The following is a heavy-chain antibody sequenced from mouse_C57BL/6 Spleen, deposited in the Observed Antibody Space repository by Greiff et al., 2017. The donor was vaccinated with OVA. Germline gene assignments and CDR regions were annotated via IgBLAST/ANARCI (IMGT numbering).Heavy chain of an antibody. Sequence: VQLQQSGPGLVAPSQSLSITCTVSGFSLTSYGVHWVRQPPGKGLEWLVVIWSDGSTTYNSALKSRLSISKDNSKSQVFLKMNSLQTDDTAMYYCATSYSNYDSWFAYWGQGTLVTVSA. CDR3: ATSYSNYDSWFAY. J-gene: IGHJ3*01. D-gene: IGHD2-5*01. CDR2: IWSDGST. CDR1: GFSLTSYG. V-gene: IGHV2-6*03.